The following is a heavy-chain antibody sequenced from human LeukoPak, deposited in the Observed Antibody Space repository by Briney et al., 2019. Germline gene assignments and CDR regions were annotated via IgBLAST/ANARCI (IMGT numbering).Heavy chain of an antibody. CDR1: GGSISSSSYY. CDR2: IYYSGST. J-gene: IGHJ3*02. Sequence: SETLSLTCTVSGGSISSSSYYWGWIRQPPGKGLEWIGSIYYSGSTYYNPSLKSRVTISVDTSKNQFSLKLSSVTAADTAVYYCARGRRITIFGVVIPNAFDIWGQGTMVTVSS. D-gene: IGHD3-3*01. CDR3: ARGRRITIFGVVIPNAFDI. V-gene: IGHV4-39*01.